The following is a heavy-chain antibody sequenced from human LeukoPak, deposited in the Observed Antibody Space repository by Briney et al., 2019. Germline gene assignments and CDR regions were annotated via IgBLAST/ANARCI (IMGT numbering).Heavy chain of an antibody. CDR1: GFTFSSYG. V-gene: IGHV3-33*01. CDR2: IWYDGSNK. CDR3: ARGAYYDSSGPIDY. Sequence: GWSLRLSCAAPGFTFSSYGMHWVRQAPGKGLEWVAIIWYDGSNKYYADSVKGRFTTSRDNSKKTLYLQMNSLRAGDTAVYYCARGAYYDSSGPIDYWGQGTLVTVSS. D-gene: IGHD3-22*01. J-gene: IGHJ4*02.